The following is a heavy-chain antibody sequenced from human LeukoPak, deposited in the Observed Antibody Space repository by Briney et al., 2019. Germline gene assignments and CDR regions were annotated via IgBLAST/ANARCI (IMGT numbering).Heavy chain of an antibody. CDR1: GYTFTGYY. J-gene: IGHJ4*02. CDR3: ARDSDLGGPSPAGY. D-gene: IGHD3-16*01. CDR2: INPNSGGT. Sequence: ASVKVSCKASGYTFTGYYMHWVRQAAGQGLEWMGWINPNSGGTNYAQKFQGRVTMTRDTSISTAYMELSRLRSDDTAVYYCARDSDLGGPSPAGYWGQGTLVTVSS. V-gene: IGHV1-2*02.